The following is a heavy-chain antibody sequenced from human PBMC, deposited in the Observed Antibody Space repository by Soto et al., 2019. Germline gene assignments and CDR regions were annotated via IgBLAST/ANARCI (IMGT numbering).Heavy chain of an antibody. Sequence: QVQLQQWGAGLLKPSETLSLTCAVYGGSFSGYYWSWIRQPPGKGLEWIGEINHSGSTNYNPSLKSRVTISVDTSKNQFSLKLSSVTAADTAVYYCARQTLVVVAATYSTNWFDPWGQGTLVTVSS. D-gene: IGHD2-15*01. CDR2: INHSGST. V-gene: IGHV4-34*01. CDR3: ARQTLVVVAATYSTNWFDP. CDR1: GGSFSGYY. J-gene: IGHJ5*02.